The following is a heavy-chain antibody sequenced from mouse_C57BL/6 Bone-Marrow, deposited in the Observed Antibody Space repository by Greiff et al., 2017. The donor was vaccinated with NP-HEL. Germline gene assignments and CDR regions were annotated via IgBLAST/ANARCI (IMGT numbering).Heavy chain of an antibody. CDR1: GYTFTSYW. CDR3: ARGGGASAWFAY. CDR2: IDPSDSYT. D-gene: IGHD1-1*02. J-gene: IGHJ3*01. V-gene: IGHV1-69*01. Sequence: QVQLKQPGAELVMPGASVKLSCKASGYTFTSYWMHWVKQRPGQGLEWIGEIDPSDSYTNYNQKFKGKSTLTVDKSSSTAYMQLSSLTSEDSAVYDCARGGGASAWFAYWGQGTLVTVSA.